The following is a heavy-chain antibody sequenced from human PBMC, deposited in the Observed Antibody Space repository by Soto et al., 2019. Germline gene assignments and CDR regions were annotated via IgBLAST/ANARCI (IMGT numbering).Heavy chain of an antibody. D-gene: IGHD2-15*01. V-gene: IGHV3-7*01. CDR1: GFTFSSYW. J-gene: IGHJ4*02. Sequence: GGSLRLSCAASGFTFSSYWMSWVRQAPGKGLEWVANIKQDGSEKYYVDSVKGRFTISRDNAKNSLYLQIDSLRAEDTAVYYCARDGYCSGGSCHDRFDYWGQGTLVTVSS. CDR3: ARDGYCSGGSCHDRFDY. CDR2: IKQDGSEK.